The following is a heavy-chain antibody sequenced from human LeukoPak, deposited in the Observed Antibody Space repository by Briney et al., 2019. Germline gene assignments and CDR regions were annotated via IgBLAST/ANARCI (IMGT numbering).Heavy chain of an antibody. J-gene: IGHJ4*02. CDR1: GFIFSDSA. CDR3: ARQARESLSGGRFLEWG. Sequence: TGGSLRLSCAASGFIFSDSAIHWVRQASGKGLEWVGRIRSKPKNYATEYVASVKGRFTISRDDSRNMAYLHMDSLKTEDTAVYYCARQARESLSGGRFLEWGRGQGTLVAVSP. V-gene: IGHV3-73*01. D-gene: IGHD3-3*01. CDR2: IRSKPKNYAT.